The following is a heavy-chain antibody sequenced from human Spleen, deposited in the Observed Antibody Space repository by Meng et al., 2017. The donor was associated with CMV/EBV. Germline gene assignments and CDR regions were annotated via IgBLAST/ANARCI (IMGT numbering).Heavy chain of an antibody. CDR3: AKGHIVVVIATRFGY. CDR1: GFTFSSYA. V-gene: IGHV3-23*01. CDR2: ISGSGGST. J-gene: IGHJ4*02. Sequence: GESLKISCAASGFTFSSYAMSWVRQAPGKGLEWVSAISGSGGSTYYADSVKGRFTISRDNSKNTLYLQMNSLRAEDTPVYYCAKGHIVVVIATRFGYWGQGTLVTVSS. D-gene: IGHD2-21*01.